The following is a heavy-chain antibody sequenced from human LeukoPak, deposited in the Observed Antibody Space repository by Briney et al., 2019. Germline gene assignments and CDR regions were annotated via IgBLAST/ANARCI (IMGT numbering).Heavy chain of an antibody. CDR2: IKQDGSEK. J-gene: IGHJ4*02. CDR1: GFTFTSSW. D-gene: IGHD4-23*01. Sequence: GGSLRLSCATSGFTFTSSWMSWVRQAPGKGLEWVANIKQDGSEKYYVDSVKGRFTISRDNAKSSLYLQMNSLRAEDTAVYYCARDRYGGTDYWGQGTLVTVSS. V-gene: IGHV3-7*01. CDR3: ARDRYGGTDY.